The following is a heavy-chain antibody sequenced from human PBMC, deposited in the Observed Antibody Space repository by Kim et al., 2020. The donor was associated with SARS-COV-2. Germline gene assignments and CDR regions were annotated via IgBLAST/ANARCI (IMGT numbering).Heavy chain of an antibody. CDR1: GYSFTSYW. V-gene: IGHV5-51*01. D-gene: IGHD1-7*01. CDR2: IYPGDSDT. Sequence: GESLKISCKGSGYSFTSYWIGWVRQMPGKGLEWMGIIYPGDSDTRYSPSFQGQVTISADKSISTAYLQWSSLKASDTAMYYCARQWGPPGTTQHDFEYYFDYWGQGTLVTVSS. J-gene: IGHJ4*02. CDR3: ARQWGPPGTTQHDFEYYFDY.